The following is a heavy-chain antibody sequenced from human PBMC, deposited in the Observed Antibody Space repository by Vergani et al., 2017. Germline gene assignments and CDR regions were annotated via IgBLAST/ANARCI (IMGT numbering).Heavy chain of an antibody. V-gene: IGHV4-59*11. CDR3: ASDTHSEQRADR. Sequence: QVQLQESGPGLLKSSETLSLTCSVSFDSIRNLYCNCIRQPPGKGLEWIGSIHYSENTNYNPSLKTRVTISVDTSKNQFSLTLTSVTAADTAVYYCASDTHSEQRADRWGQGILVTVTS. CDR2: IHYSENT. CDR1: FDSIRNLY. J-gene: IGHJ5*02. D-gene: IGHD1/OR15-1a*01.